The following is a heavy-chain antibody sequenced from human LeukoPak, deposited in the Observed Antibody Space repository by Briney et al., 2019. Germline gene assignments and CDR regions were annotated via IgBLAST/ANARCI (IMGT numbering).Heavy chain of an antibody. V-gene: IGHV4-59*12. Sequence: SATLSLTCTVSGGSISSYYWSWIRQPPGKGLEWIGYIYYSGSTYYNPSLKSRVTISVDTSKNQFSLKLSSVTAADTAVYYCASVYYGSGSYYLNPWGQGTLVTVSS. CDR1: GGSISSYY. CDR3: ASVYYGSGSYYLNP. D-gene: IGHD3-10*01. CDR2: IYYSGST. J-gene: IGHJ5*02.